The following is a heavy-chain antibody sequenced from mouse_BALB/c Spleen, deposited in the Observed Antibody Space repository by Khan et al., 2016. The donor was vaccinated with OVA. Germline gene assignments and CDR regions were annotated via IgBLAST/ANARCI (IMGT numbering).Heavy chain of an antibody. CDR3: TRPGGYYAWFAY. Sequence: EVKLEESGGGLVQPGGSMKLSCVASGFTFSNFWMNWVRQSPEKGLEWIAEIRLKSNNYATHYAESVKGRFTISRDDSKSSVYLQMNNLRAEDTGIDYLTRPGGYYAWFAYWGQGTLVTVSA. V-gene: IGHV6-6*02. D-gene: IGHD2-3*01. J-gene: IGHJ3*01. CDR2: IRLKSNNYAT. CDR1: GFTFSNFW.